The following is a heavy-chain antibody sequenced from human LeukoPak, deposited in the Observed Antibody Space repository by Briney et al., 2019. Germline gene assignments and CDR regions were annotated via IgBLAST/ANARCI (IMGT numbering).Heavy chain of an antibody. CDR2: ISAYDGNT. V-gene: IGHV1-18*01. D-gene: IGHD2-15*01. J-gene: IGHJ4*02. Sequence: GASVKVSCKASGYTFTSYGISGVRQAPGQGLECMVWISAYDGNTNYAQKLQGRVTMTTDTSTSTAYMELRSLRSDDTSVYYCARVARASGGSCYDYWGQGTLVTVSS. CDR1: GYTFTSYG. CDR3: ARVARASGGSCYDY.